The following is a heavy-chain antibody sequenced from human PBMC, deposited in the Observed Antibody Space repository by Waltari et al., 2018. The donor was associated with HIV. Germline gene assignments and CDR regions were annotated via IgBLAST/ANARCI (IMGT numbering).Heavy chain of an antibody. Sequence: EVQLVESGGGLVKPGDSLRLSCAASGFIFSDAWMIWVRQAPGKGLQGVGRIKDKPNDEAVDYGAAVEGRVTISRDDSKNMAYLQMRSLTIEDTAVYFCSTWQVGSSWGQGTLVTVSS. CDR2: IKDKPNDEAV. D-gene: IGHD6-13*01. V-gene: IGHV3-15*01. CDR1: GFIFSDAW. J-gene: IGHJ4*02. CDR3: STWQVGSS.